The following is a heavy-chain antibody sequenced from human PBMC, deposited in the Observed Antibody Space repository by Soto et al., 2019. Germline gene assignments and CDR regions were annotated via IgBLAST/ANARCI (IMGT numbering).Heavy chain of an antibody. CDR2: IIPIFGTT. D-gene: IGHD6-19*01. V-gene: IGHV1-69*13. CDR3: AMIDYSSGSDY. J-gene: IGHJ4*02. CDR1: GGTFSSYP. Sequence: ASVKVSCKASGGTFSSYPLSWVRQAPGQGLEWMGGIIPIFGTTKYAQKFQGRVTIIADESTTTAYMELSSLRSEDTAVYYCAMIDYSSGSDYWGQGTLVTVSS.